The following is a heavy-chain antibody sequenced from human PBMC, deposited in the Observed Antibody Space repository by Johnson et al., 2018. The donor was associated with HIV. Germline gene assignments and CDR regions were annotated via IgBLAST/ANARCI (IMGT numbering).Heavy chain of an antibody. CDR1: GFTFSSYG. J-gene: IGHJ3*02. CDR2: ISYDGSNK. V-gene: IGHV3-30*18. CDR3: AKPLQLEEGAFDI. Sequence: QVQLMESGGGVVQPGRSLRLSCAASGFTFSSYGMHWVRQAPGKGLKWVAVISYDGSNKYYADSVKGRFTISRDNSKNTLYLQMNSLRAEDTAVYYCAKPLQLEEGAFDIWGQGTMVTVSS. D-gene: IGHD6-6*01.